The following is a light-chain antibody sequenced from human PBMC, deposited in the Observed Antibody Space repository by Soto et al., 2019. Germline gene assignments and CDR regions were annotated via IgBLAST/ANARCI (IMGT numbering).Light chain of an antibody. Sequence: DIQMTHSPYAMSSSLVDIVTITCRASQGVRTYLAWVQQKPGKVPKRLIFSASSLQSGVPSRFSGSGSGTDFTLTISSLQPEDFATYYCQQANSFPWTFGQGTKVDIK. CDR3: QQANSFPWT. CDR1: QGVRTY. V-gene: IGKV1-12*01. CDR2: SAS. J-gene: IGKJ1*01.